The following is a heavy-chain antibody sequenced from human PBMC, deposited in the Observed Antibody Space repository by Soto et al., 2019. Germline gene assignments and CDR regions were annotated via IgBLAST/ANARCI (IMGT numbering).Heavy chain of an antibody. CDR2: ISAYNGNT. V-gene: IGHV1-18*01. J-gene: IGHJ5*02. CDR1: GYTFTSYG. CDR3: ARNSKRNHPSRFWFDP. D-gene: IGHD3-22*01. Sequence: QVPLVQSGAEVKKPGASVKVSCKASGYTFTSYGISWVRQAPGQGLEWMGWISAYNGNTNYAQKLQGRVTMTTDTSTSTAYMELRGLRSDDTAVYYCARNSKRNHPSRFWFDPWGQGTLVTVSS.